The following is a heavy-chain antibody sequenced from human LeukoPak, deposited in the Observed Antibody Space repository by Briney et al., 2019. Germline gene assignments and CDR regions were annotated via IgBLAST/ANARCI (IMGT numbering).Heavy chain of an antibody. D-gene: IGHD3-22*01. J-gene: IGHJ4*02. Sequence: PSETLSLTCAVSGGSISSGGYSWSWIRQPPGKGLEWIGYIYHSGSTYYNPSLKSRVTISVDRSKNQFSLKLSSETAADTAVYYCARGGLYDSSGYYDYWGQGTLVTVSS. CDR2: IYHSGST. V-gene: IGHV4-30-2*01. CDR3: ARGGLYDSSGYYDY. CDR1: GGSISSGGYS.